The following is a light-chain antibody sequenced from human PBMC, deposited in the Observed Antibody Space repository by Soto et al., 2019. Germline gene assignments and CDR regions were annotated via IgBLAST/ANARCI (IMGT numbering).Light chain of an antibody. Sequence: TVLTQSPGTLSLSQGERATLSCRASQSVSSSYLAWYPQKPGPPPRLLIYGAYSRATGIPDRFSGSGSGTVFTLTSSLLEHEDFAVYYCQQYSRPSWTFSQGTKVDIK. J-gene: IGKJ1*01. CDR1: QSVSSSY. CDR2: GAY. V-gene: IGKV3-20*01. CDR3: QQYSRPSWT.